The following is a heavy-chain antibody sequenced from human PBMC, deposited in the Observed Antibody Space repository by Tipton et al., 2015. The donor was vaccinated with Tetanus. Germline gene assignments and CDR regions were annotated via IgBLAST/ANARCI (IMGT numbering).Heavy chain of an antibody. V-gene: IGHV4-59*01. Sequence: LRLSCTVSGGSINSYYWSWLRRPPGKALEWIGYIYFSGHTKYSPSLKSRVTMSVDTSMNQVSLNLTSVTAADSAVYFCARHSGWFNFFSGVGVWGQGTMVTVSS. D-gene: IGHD6-19*01. CDR1: GGSINSYY. J-gene: IGHJ6*02. CDR3: ARHSGWFNFFSGVGV. CDR2: IYFSGHT.